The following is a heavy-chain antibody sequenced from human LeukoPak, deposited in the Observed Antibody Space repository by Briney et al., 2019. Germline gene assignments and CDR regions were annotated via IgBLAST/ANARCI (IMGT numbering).Heavy chain of an antibody. CDR1: GFTFSSYG. CDR2: ISSSGSTI. J-gene: IGHJ4*02. CDR3: ARYVDTAMGAFDY. Sequence: GGSLRLSCAASGFTFSSYGMHWVRQAPGKGLEWVSYISSSGSTIYYADSVKGRFTISRDNAKNSLYLQMNSLRAEDTAVYYCARYVDTAMGAFDYWGQGTLVTVSS. D-gene: IGHD5-18*01. V-gene: IGHV3-48*04.